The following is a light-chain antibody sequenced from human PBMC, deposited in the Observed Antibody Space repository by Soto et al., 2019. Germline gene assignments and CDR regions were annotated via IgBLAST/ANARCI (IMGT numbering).Light chain of an antibody. CDR2: EVN. V-gene: IGLV2-8*01. J-gene: IGLJ1*01. CDR3: SSYAGSNIFV. CDR1: SSDVGGYNY. Sequence: QSVLTQPPSASGSPGQSVTISCTGTSSDVGGYNYVSWYQHHPGKAPKLMIYEVNKRPSGVPDRFSGSKSDNTASLTVSGLQAEDEADYYCSSYAGSNIFVFGPGTKLTVL.